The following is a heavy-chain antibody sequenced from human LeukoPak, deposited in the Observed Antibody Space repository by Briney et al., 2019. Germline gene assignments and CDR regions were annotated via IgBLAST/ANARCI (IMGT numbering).Heavy chain of an antibody. D-gene: IGHD6-25*01. Sequence: GGSLRLSCAASGFTFSSYWMSWVRQAPGKGLEWVANIKQDGSEKYYVDSVKGRFTISRDNAKNSLYLQMNSLRAEDTAVYYCRARVAAARGAFDIWGQGTMVTVSS. CDR2: IKQDGSEK. CDR1: GFTFSSYW. V-gene: IGHV3-7*03. J-gene: IGHJ3*02. CDR3: RARVAAARGAFDI.